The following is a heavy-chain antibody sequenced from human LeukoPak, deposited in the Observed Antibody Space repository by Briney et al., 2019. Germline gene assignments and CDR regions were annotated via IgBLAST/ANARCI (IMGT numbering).Heavy chain of an antibody. CDR3: AKDQERITIFGVAPSSFDY. D-gene: IGHD3-3*01. J-gene: IGHJ4*02. Sequence: GGSLRLSCAASGFTFSSYAMSWVRQAPGKGLEWVSAISGSGGSTYYADSVKGRSTISRDNSKNTLYLQMNSLRAEDTAVYYCAKDQERITIFGVAPSSFDYWGQGTLVTVSS. V-gene: IGHV3-23*01. CDR1: GFTFSSYA. CDR2: ISGSGGST.